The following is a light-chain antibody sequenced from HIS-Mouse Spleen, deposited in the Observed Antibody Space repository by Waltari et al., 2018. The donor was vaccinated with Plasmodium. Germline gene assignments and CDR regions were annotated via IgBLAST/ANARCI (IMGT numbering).Light chain of an antibody. CDR2: AAS. CDR1: QSISSY. V-gene: IGKV1-39*01. Sequence: DIQMTQSPSFLSASVGDRVTITCRASQSISSYLTWYQQKPGKAPKLLIYAASSLQSGVPSRFSGSGSGTDFTLTISSLQPEDFATYYCQQSYSTWTFGQGTKVEIK. J-gene: IGKJ1*01. CDR3: QQSYSTWT.